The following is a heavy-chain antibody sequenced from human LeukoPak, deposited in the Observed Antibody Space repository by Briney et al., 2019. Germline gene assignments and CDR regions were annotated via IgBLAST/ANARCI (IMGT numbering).Heavy chain of an antibody. CDR2: IYHSGST. D-gene: IGHD3-9*01. Sequence: SETLSLTCTVSGYSISSGYYWGWIRQPPGKGLEWIGSIYHSGSTYYNPSLKSRVTISVDTSKNQFSLKLSSVTAADTAVYYCARSGTNYDILTGYYIWQWDFDYWGQGTLVTVSS. V-gene: IGHV4-38-2*02. CDR3: ARSGTNYDILTGYYIWQWDFDY. J-gene: IGHJ4*02. CDR1: GYSISSGYY.